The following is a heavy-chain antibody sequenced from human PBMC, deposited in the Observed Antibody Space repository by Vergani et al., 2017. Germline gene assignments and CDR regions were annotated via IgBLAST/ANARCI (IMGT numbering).Heavy chain of an antibody. D-gene: IGHD3-10*01. Sequence: EVQMVESGGGLVKPGGSLRLSCVASGFTFSHYSMNWVRQAPGKGLEWVSSISGNNDDVYYADSVKGRFTISRDNAKNSLYLDMSSLRAEDTAVYYCAKDPWFGELLYLPPRYGMDVWGQGTTVTVSS. CDR2: ISGNNDDV. CDR3: AKDPWFGELLYLPPRYGMDV. V-gene: IGHV3-21*01. J-gene: IGHJ6*02. CDR1: GFTFSHYS.